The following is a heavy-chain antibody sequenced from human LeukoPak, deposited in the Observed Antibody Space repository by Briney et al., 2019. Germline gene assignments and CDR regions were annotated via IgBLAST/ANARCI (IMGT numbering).Heavy chain of an antibody. CDR2: IHTSGST. CDR1: GGAISSGSYC. D-gene: IGHD1-14*01. Sequence: PSETLSLTCTVSGGAISSGSYCWSWIRQPAGKGLEWIGHIHTSGSTNYNPSLKSRVTISVDTSKNQFSLKLSSVTAADTAVYYCARARTADKSTAPYRVHHYYYYCMDVWGKGTTVTVSS. V-gene: IGHV4-61*09. J-gene: IGHJ6*03. CDR3: ARARTADKSTAPYRVHHYYYYCMDV.